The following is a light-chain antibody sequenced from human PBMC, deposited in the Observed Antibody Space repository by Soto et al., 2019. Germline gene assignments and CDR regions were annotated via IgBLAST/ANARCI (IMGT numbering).Light chain of an antibody. Sequence: QSVLTQPPSVSGAPGQRVTISCTGSSSNIGAGFDVHWYQQLPGTAPKLLIYGNSNRPSGVPDRFSGSKSGTSASLAITGVHADDEADYYCQSYDSSLSGFVVFGGGTKLTVL. J-gene: IGLJ2*01. V-gene: IGLV1-40*01. CDR2: GNS. CDR3: QSYDSSLSGFVV. CDR1: SSNIGAGFD.